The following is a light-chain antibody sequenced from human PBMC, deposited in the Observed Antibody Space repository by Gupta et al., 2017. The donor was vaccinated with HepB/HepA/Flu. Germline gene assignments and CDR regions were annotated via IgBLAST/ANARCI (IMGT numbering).Light chain of an antibody. Sequence: QSVLTQPPSVSGAPGQRVTISCIGSSSNIGAAFDVHWYQQVPGTAPKLLIYANSNRPSGVADRVSGSTSGTSASLAITGLQAEDEAEYYCQSYDSQLGGSVVFGGGTKLTV. V-gene: IGLV1-40*01. CDR2: ANS. CDR1: SSNIGAAFD. CDR3: QSYDSQLGGSVV. J-gene: IGLJ2*01.